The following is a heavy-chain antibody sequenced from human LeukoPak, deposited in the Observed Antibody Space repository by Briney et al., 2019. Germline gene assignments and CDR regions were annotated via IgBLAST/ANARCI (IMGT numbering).Heavy chain of an antibody. CDR3: AKSCNSGNCYYNY. CDR2: ISGSGSST. V-gene: IGHV3-23*01. D-gene: IGHD2/OR15-2a*01. J-gene: IGHJ4*02. Sequence: GGSLRLSCAASGFTFSNCAMSWVRQAPEKGLEWVSGISGSGSSTYYADSVKGRFTISRDNSENTLSLQLNSLRADDTAIYYCAKSCNSGNCYYNYWGQGTLVTVSS. CDR1: GFTFSNCA.